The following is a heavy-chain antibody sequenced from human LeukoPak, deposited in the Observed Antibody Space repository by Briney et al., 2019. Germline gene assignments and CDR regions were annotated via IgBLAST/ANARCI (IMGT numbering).Heavy chain of an antibody. CDR1: GGSISSYY. V-gene: IGHV4-59*01. CDR2: IYYSGST. CDR3: AGVPAGHWYFDL. Sequence: SETLSLTCTVSGGSISSYYWSWIRQPPGKGLEWIGYIYYSGSTNYNPSLKSRVTISVDTSKNQFSLKLSSVTAADTAVYYCAGVPAGHWYFDLWGRGTLVTVSS. J-gene: IGHJ2*01.